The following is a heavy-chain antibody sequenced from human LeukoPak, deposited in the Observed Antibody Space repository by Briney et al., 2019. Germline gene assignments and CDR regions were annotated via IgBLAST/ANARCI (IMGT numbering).Heavy chain of an antibody. D-gene: IGHD3-22*01. CDR3: ARGSLDSSGSRLFDP. CDR1: GGSISSGDYY. J-gene: IGHJ5*02. CDR2: IYYSGST. Sequence: SETLSLTCTVSGGSISSGDYYWSWIRQPPGKGLEWIGYIYYSGSTYYNPSLKSRVTISVDTSKNQFSLKLSSVTAADTAVYYCARGSLDSSGSRLFDPWGQGTLVTVSS. V-gene: IGHV4-30-4*01.